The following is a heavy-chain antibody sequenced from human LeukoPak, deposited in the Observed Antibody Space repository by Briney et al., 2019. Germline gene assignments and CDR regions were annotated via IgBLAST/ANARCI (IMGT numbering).Heavy chain of an antibody. J-gene: IGHJ6*02. CDR1: GFTLSSYA. Sequence: GGSLRLSCAASGFTLSSYAMSWVRQAPGKGLEWVSAISGSGDNTYYADSVKGRFTISRDNSKNTLYLQMNGLRAEDTAVYYCAKERAVVPRGGMDVWGQGTTVFVSS. D-gene: IGHD2-2*01. CDR3: AKERAVVPRGGMDV. CDR2: ISGSGDNT. V-gene: IGHV3-23*01.